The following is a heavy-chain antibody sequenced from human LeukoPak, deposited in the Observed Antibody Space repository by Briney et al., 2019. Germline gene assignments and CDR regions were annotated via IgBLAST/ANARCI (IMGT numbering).Heavy chain of an antibody. CDR1: GFTFGDYW. D-gene: IGHD3/OR15-3a*01. Sequence: GGSLRLSCAASGFTFGDYWMSWVRQAPGKGPEWVATIKQDGSEEHYVESVKGRFTVSRDNARNSLFLQMNSLRVEDTAVYYCARRRDFIDYWGQGTLVTVSS. J-gene: IGHJ4*02. V-gene: IGHV3-7*01. CDR3: ARRRDFIDY. CDR2: IKQDGSEE.